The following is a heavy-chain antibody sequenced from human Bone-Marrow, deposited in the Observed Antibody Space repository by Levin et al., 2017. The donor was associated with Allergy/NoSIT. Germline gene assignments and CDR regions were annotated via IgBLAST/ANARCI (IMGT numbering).Heavy chain of an antibody. J-gene: IGHJ4*02. CDR1: GFTFSSFR. CDR2: INSDGSGT. Sequence: GESLKISCAASGFTFSSFRMHWVRQSPGKGLLWVSYINSDGSGTTYADSVRGRFTISRDNAKNTLYLQMNSLGAEDTAVYFCVRGGTSTSFWGQGTLVTVSS. D-gene: IGHD2-2*01. V-gene: IGHV3-74*01. CDR3: VRGGTSTSF.